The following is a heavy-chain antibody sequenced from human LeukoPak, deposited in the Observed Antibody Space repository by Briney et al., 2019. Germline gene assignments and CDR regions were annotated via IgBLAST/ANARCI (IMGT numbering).Heavy chain of an antibody. J-gene: IGHJ6*02. V-gene: IGHV1-8*01. D-gene: IGHD3-22*01. Sequence: EASVKVSCKASGYTFTSYDINWVRQATGQGLEWMGWMNPNSGNTGYAQKFQGRVTMTRNTSISTAYMELSSLRSEDTAVYYCASNTYSSHYYYYGMDVWGQGTTVTVSS. CDR1: GYTFTSYD. CDR2: MNPNSGNT. CDR3: ASNTYSSHYYYYGMDV.